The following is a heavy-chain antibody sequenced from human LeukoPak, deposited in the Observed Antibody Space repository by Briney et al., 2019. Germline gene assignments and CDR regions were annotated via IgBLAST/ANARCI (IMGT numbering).Heavy chain of an antibody. V-gene: IGHV3-30*02. D-gene: IGHD5-24*01. CDR1: GFTFSSDG. CDR3: AKGMSRDSYYFDY. J-gene: IGHJ4*02. CDR2: ISYDANAK. Sequence: GGSLRLSCATSGFTFSSDGIHWVRQAPGEGLEWVSIISYDANAKHYADSVKGRFLISRDNTKNTVYLEMSSLRPEDTAVYYCAKGMSRDSYYFDYWGQGTLVTVSS.